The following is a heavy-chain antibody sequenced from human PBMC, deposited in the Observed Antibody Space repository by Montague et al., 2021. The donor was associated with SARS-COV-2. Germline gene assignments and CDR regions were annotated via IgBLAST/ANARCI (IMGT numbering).Heavy chain of an antibody. D-gene: IGHD4/OR15-4a*01. J-gene: IGHJ6*02. V-gene: IGHV4-59*01. CDR1: GGSIGTYY. CDR3: ARDNYGGWGYYGLDV. Sequence: SETLSLTCTVSGGSIGTYYWNWIRQSPGKGLEWLGYIYYTVSTKYSPSLESRVTISMDTSRDQLSLRLKSVTAADTAVYYCARDNYGGWGYYGLDVWGQGTTVIVSS. CDR2: IYYTVST.